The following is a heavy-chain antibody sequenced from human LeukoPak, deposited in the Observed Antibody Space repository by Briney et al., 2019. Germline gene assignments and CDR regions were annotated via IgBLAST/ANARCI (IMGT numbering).Heavy chain of an antibody. CDR3: ARGTPRITIFGVVIAWFDP. CDR1: GGSISSGDYY. J-gene: IGHJ5*02. CDR2: IYYSGST. V-gene: IGHV4-30-4*08. D-gene: IGHD3-3*01. Sequence: SETLSPTCTVSGGSISSGDYYWSWIRQPPGKGLEWIGYIYYSGSTYYNPSLKSRVTISVDTSKNQFSLKLSSVTAADTAVYYCARGTPRITIFGVVIAWFDPWGQGTLVTVSS.